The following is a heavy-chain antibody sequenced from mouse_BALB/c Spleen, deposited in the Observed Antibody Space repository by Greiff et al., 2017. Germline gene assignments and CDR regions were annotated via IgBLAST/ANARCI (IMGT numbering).Heavy chain of an antibody. V-gene: IGHV14-3*02. CDR2: IDPANGNT. CDR3: APYGNYVRFAY. D-gene: IGHD2-10*02. Sequence: VQLQQSGAELVKPGASVKLSCTASGFNIKDTYMHWVKQRPEQGLEWIGRIDPANGNTKYDPKFQGKATITADTSSNTAYLQLSSLTSEDTAVYYCAPYGNYVRFAYWGQGTLVTVSA. CDR1: GFNIKDTY. J-gene: IGHJ3*01.